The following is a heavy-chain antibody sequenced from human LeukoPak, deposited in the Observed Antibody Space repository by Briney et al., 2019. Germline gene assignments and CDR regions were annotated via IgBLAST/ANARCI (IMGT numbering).Heavy chain of an antibody. CDR2: ISSSSSYI. CDR1: GFTFSSYS. V-gene: IGHV3-21*01. J-gene: IGHJ4*02. Sequence: PGGSLSLSCAASGFTFSSYSMNWVRQAPGKGLEWVSSISSSSSYIYYADSVKGRFTISRDNAKNSLYLQMNSLRAEDTAVYYCARDHRDGQTFDYWGQGTLVTVSS. D-gene: IGHD5-24*01. CDR3: ARDHRDGQTFDY.